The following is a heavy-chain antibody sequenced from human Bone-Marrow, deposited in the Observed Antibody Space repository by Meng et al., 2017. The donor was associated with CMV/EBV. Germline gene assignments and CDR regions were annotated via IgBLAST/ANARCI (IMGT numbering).Heavy chain of an antibody. J-gene: IGHJ6*02. Sequence: GGSLRLSCAASGFTFSSYWMSWVRQAPGKGLEWVANIKQDGSEKYYVDSVKGRFTISRDNAKNSLYLQMNSLRAEDTAVYYCARDEGTYYDFWSGYSPTYYYYGMDVWGQGNTVTV. D-gene: IGHD3-3*01. CDR1: GFTFSSYW. CDR2: IKQDGSEK. CDR3: ARDEGTYYDFWSGYSPTYYYYGMDV. V-gene: IGHV3-7*01.